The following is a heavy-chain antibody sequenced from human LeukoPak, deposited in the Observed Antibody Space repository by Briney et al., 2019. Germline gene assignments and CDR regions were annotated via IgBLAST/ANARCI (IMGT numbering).Heavy chain of an antibody. V-gene: IGHV3-66*04. D-gene: IGHD2/OR15-2a*01. CDR1: GFTFTDAW. CDR2: IYSGGSA. J-gene: IGHJ3*01. CDR3: ASQRQNDLGYAFNL. Sequence: GGSLRLSCAASGFTFTDAWMSWVRQAPGKGLEWVSVIYSGGSAYYADSVKGRFSISRDNSKNTLYLQMNSLRADDTAVYYCASQRQNDLGYAFNLWGQGTMVTVSS.